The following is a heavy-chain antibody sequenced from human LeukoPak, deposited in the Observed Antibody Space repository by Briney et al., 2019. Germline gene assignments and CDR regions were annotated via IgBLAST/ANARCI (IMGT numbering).Heavy chain of an antibody. CDR2: IIPIFGTP. Sequence: SVKVSCKASGGTFNSYAISWVRQAPGQGLEWMGGIIPIFGTPKYAQKYQGRVTVTADESTSTAYMELSSLTSEDTAVYYCARVRDGYNDAYDIWGQGTMVIVSS. V-gene: IGHV1-69*13. J-gene: IGHJ3*02. CDR3: ARVRDGYNDAYDI. CDR1: GGTFNSYA. D-gene: IGHD5-24*01.